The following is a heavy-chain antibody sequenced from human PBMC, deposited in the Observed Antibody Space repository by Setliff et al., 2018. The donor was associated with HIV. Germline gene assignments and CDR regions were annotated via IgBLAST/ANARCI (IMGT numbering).Heavy chain of an antibody. CDR3: ARVLIVKGARTPARDYYYMDV. V-gene: IGHV1-69*13. D-gene: IGHD1-26*01. Sequence: GASVKVSCKTSGGTFSSYAISWVRQAPGQGLEWMGGVLPIFGSTNYAHRFQGRVTITADESTSTAYMALCSLRTEDTAVYYCARVLIVKGARTPARDYYYMDVWGKGTTVTVSS. J-gene: IGHJ6*03. CDR2: VLPIFGST. CDR1: GGTFSSYA.